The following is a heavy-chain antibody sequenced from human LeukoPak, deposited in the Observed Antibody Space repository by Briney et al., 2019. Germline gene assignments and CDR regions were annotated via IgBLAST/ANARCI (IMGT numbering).Heavy chain of an antibody. J-gene: IGHJ5*02. D-gene: IGHD7-27*01. V-gene: IGHV4-4*09. CDR1: GVSISSYY. CDR3: ARQPNWGWKNWFDP. Sequence: PSETLSLTCTVSGVSISSYYWSWIRQPPGKGLEWIGYIYTSGSTNYNPSLKSRVTISVDTSKNQFSLKLSSVTAADTAVYYCARQPNWGWKNWFDPWGQGTLVTVSS. CDR2: IYTSGST.